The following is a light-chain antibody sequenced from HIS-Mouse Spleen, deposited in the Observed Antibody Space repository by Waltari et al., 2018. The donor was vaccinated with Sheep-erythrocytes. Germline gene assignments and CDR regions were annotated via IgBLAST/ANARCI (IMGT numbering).Light chain of an antibody. Sequence: QSVLTQPPSASGTPGQRVTISCSGSSSNIGSNTVNWYQQPPGTAPKLLIYSNNQRPSGVPARFSGAKSGTSASLAISGLQSEDEADYYCCSYAGSYNHVFATGTKVTVL. CDR1: SSNIGSNT. J-gene: IGLJ1*01. V-gene: IGLV1-44*01. CDR2: SNN. CDR3: CSYAGSYNHV.